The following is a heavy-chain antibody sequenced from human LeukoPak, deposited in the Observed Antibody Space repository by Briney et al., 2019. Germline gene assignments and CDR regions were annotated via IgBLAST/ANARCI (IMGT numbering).Heavy chain of an antibody. V-gene: IGHV4-34*01. CDR1: DEPFSGYY. D-gene: IGHD6-19*01. CDR3: ASLPAVPGTDY. Sequence: SETLSLTCAISDEPFSGYYWGWIRQPPGKGLELIGEINRNGNTNYNPSLKGRVPISVDKSENQFSLKLSSVTAADTAVYYCASLPAVPGTDYWGQGTLVTVSS. CDR2: INRNGNT. J-gene: IGHJ4*02.